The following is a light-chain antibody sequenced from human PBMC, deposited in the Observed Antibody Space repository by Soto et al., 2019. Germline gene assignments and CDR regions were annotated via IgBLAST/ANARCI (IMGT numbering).Light chain of an antibody. CDR1: ESISGW. CDR3: QQYNSYPRT. Sequence: DLQMTQSPSPLSASVGDRVTITCRASESISGWLAWYQQKPGKADKLVSFKASTLERGVPSRFSGTGSGTEFSLSISSLQPVDFATYYCQQYNSYPRTFGQGTKVEIK. V-gene: IGKV1-5*03. J-gene: IGKJ1*01. CDR2: KAS.